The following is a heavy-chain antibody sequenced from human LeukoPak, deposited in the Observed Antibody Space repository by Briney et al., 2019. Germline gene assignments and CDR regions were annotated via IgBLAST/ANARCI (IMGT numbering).Heavy chain of an antibody. Sequence: GGSLRLSCAASGFTFSDYYMSWMRQAPGKGLEWVSYISSSSTYTNYADSVKGRFTISRDNARNSLYLQMSSLRADDTAVYYCARRMTSVTTFDYWAREPWSPSPQ. CDR1: GFTFSDYY. V-gene: IGHV3-11*03. J-gene: IGHJ4*02. D-gene: IGHD4-17*01. CDR2: ISSSSTYT. CDR3: ARRMTSVTTFDY.